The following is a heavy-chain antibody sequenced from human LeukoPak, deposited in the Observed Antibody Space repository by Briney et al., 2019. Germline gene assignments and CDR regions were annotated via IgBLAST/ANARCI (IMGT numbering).Heavy chain of an antibody. CDR1: GGSISSSSYY. J-gene: IGHJ4*02. V-gene: IGHV4-39*01. Sequence: PSETLSLTCTVSGGSISSSSYYWGWIRQPPGKGLKWIGSIYYSGSTYYNPSLKSRVTISVDTSKNQFSLKLSSVTAADTAVYYCARQRGLLWFGELLYPKYYFDYWGQGTLVTVSS. CDR2: IYYSGST. CDR3: ARQRGLLWFGELLYPKYYFDY. D-gene: IGHD3-10*01.